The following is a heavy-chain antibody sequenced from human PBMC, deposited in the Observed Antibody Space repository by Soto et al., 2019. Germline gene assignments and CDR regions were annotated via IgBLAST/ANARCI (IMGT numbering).Heavy chain of an antibody. CDR1: GGSISSSNW. V-gene: IGHV4-4*02. CDR2: IYHRGST. Sequence: QVQLQESGPGLVKPSGTLSLTCAVSGGSISSSNWWSWVRQPPGKGLEWIGEIYHRGSTNYNPSLKRRVTIAVDKSKTQFSLKLSSVTAAATAVYYCARVVGGYYYGMDVWGQGTTVTVSS. D-gene: IGHD2-2*01. J-gene: IGHJ6*02. CDR3: ARVVGGYYYGMDV.